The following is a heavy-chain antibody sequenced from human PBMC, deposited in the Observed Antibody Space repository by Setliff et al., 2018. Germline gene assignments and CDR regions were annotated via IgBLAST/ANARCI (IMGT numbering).Heavy chain of an antibody. CDR3: AGDPPSSGYAFDI. D-gene: IGHD5-12*01. J-gene: IGHJ3*02. CDR1: GFTLSSYT. V-gene: IGHV3-21*01. Sequence: SGGSLRLSCAASGFTLSSYTMNWVRQAPGQGLEWVSSIDSSSTWIYYADSVKGRFTISRDNAKNSLYLQMNSLRADDTAVYYCAGDPPSSGYAFDIWGQGTMVTVSS. CDR2: IDSSSTWI.